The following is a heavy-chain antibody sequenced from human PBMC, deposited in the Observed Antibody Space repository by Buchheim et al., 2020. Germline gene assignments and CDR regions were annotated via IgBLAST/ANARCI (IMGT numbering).Heavy chain of an antibody. CDR2: IYYSGST. CDR1: GGSISSGGYY. Sequence: QVQLQESGPGLVKPSQTLSLTCTVSGGSISSGGYYWSWIRQHPGKGLEWIGYIYYSGSTYYNPSLKSRVTISVDTSKNQFSLKLSSVTAADTAVYYCARGFHYPGIDYGGNRDDAFDIWGQGT. J-gene: IGHJ3*02. D-gene: IGHD4-23*01. CDR3: ARGFHYPGIDYGGNRDDAFDI. V-gene: IGHV4-31*03.